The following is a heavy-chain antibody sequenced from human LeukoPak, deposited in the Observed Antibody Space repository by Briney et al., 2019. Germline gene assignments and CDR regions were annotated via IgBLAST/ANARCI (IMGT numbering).Heavy chain of an antibody. CDR3: AKDPPVVVGATTFDY. J-gene: IGHJ4*02. Sequence: GGSLRLSCAASGFTFSSYAMSWVRQAPGKGLEWVSAISGSGGSTYYADSVKGRFTTSRDNSKNTLYLQMNSLRAEDTAVYYCAKDPPVVVGATTFDYWGQGTLVTVSS. D-gene: IGHD1-26*01. CDR2: ISGSGGST. V-gene: IGHV3-23*01. CDR1: GFTFSSYA.